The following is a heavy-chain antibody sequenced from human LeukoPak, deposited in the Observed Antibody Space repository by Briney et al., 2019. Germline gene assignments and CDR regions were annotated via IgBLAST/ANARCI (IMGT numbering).Heavy chain of an antibody. V-gene: IGHV4-4*07. Sequence: SETLFLTCSVSGGSISTHHWAWIRQPAGKGLEWIGRLHYSGTREYNPSLKSRVTISVDTSKNQFSLKMTSATAADTAVYFCARDPFRSSFDPWGQGILVTVSS. CDR1: GGSISTHH. CDR2: LHYSGTR. CDR3: ARDPFRSSFDP. D-gene: IGHD3-3*01. J-gene: IGHJ5*02.